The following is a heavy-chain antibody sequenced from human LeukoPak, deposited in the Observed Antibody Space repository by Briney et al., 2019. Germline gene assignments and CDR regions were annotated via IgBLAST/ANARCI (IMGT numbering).Heavy chain of an antibody. Sequence: PSETLSLTCTVCGGAISIYYWSWIRQPPGKGLEWIGYIYYSGSTNYNPSLKSRVTISVDTSKNQFSLKLSSGTAADTAVYYCARVAGSGNSGWNYFDYWGQGTLVTVSS. CDR1: GGAISIYY. CDR2: IYYSGST. D-gene: IGHD6-19*01. V-gene: IGHV4-59*01. J-gene: IGHJ4*02. CDR3: ARVAGSGNSGWNYFDY.